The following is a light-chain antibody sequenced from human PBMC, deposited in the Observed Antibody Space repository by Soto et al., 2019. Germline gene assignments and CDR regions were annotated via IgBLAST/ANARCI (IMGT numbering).Light chain of an antibody. J-gene: IGLJ2*01. CDR3: QSYDSSLSEGV. V-gene: IGLV1-40*01. CDR1: SSNIGAGYD. CDR2: GNS. Sequence: QSVLTQPPSVSGAPGQRVTISCTGSSSNIGAGYDVHWYRQLPGTAPKLLIYGNSNRPSGVPDRFSGSKSGTSASLAITGLQAEDEADYYCQSYDSSLSEGVFGGGTQLTVL.